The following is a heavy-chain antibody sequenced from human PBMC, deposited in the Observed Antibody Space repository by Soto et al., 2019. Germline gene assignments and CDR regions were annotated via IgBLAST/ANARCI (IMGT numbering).Heavy chain of an antibody. J-gene: IGHJ6*04. V-gene: IGHV3-7*01. Sequence: EVQVVESGGGLVQPGGSLRLSCAASGFTFTSYWTTWVCQAPGRGLEWVANINKDGSEKSYVDSVKGRFTISRDNAKSSLYLQMNSLRADDTAVYYCVREIASRLWGKGTTVIVSS. CDR1: GFTFTSYW. CDR3: VREIASRL. D-gene: IGHD2-21*01. CDR2: INKDGSEK.